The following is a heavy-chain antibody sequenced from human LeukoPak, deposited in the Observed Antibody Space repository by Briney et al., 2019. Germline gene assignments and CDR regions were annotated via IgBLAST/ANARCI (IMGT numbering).Heavy chain of an antibody. CDR3: ARTSKIAAAVWGFYYFDY. J-gene: IGHJ4*02. CDR2: VYYSGST. CDR1: GGSISSYY. Sequence: SETLSLTCTVSGGSISSYYWSWIRQPPGKGLEWIGYVYYSGSTNYNPSLKSRVTISVDTSKNQFSLKLSSVTAADTAVYYCARTSKIAAAVWGFYYFDYWGQGTLVTVSS. D-gene: IGHD6-13*01. V-gene: IGHV4-59*08.